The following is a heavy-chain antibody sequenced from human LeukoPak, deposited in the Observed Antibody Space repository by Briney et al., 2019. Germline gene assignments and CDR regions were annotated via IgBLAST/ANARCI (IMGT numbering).Heavy chain of an antibody. CDR2: MNPNSGNT. D-gene: IGHD3-22*01. CDR1: GYTFTAYY. J-gene: IGHJ5*02. CDR3: ASHISNHYYHSTPPGFDP. Sequence: ASVKVSCMASGYTFTAYYMHWVRQAPGQGLEWMGWMNPNSGNTGYAQKFQGRVTMTRNTSISTAYMELSSLRSEDTAVYYCASHISNHYYHSTPPGFDPWGQGTLVTVSS. V-gene: IGHV1-8*02.